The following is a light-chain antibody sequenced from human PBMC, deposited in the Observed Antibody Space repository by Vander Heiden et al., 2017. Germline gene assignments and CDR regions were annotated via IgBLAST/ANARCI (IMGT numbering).Light chain of an antibody. CDR1: QIGRRS. CDR2: DDR. CDR3: QVWDTVTEHHV. J-gene: IGLJ1*01. V-gene: IGLV3-21*02. Sequence: SYVLPQPSSVSVAPGQTATISCGGDQIGRRSVHWYQHKPGQAPVLVLYDDRDRPSGIPERFSGSNSGNTATLTISRVDAGDEADYYCQVWDTVTEHHVFGSGTTVTVL.